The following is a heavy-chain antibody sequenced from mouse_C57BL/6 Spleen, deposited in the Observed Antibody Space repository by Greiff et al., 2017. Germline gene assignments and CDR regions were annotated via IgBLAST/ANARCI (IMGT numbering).Heavy chain of an antibody. Sequence: EVQLQQSGPELVKPGASVKISCKASGYTFTDYYMNWVKQSHGKSLEWIGDINPNNGGTSYNQKFKGKATLTVDKSSSTAYMELRSLTSEDSAVYYCARSYGIWYFDVWGTGTTVTVSS. CDR2: INPNNGGT. CDR3: ARSYGIWYFDV. D-gene: IGHD2-1*01. V-gene: IGHV1-26*01. J-gene: IGHJ1*03. CDR1: GYTFTDYY.